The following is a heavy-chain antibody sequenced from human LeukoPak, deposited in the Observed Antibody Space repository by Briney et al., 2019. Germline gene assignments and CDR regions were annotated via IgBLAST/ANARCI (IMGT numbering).Heavy chain of an antibody. D-gene: IGHD5-24*01. CDR1: GFTFSSSW. CDR3: AIPGDGYNYYFDY. Sequence: GGSLRLSCAASGFTFSSSWMHWVRQAPEKGLVWVSRINSDGSSTSYADSLKGRFTISRDNAKNSLYLQMNSLRAEDTAVYYCAIPGDGYNYYFDYWGQGTLVTVSS. CDR2: INSDGSST. V-gene: IGHV3-74*01. J-gene: IGHJ4*02.